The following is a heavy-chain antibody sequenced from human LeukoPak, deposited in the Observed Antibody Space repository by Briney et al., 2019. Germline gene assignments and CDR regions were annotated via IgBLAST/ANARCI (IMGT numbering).Heavy chain of an antibody. CDR1: GGSISSSSYY. J-gene: IGHJ4*02. CDR2: IYYSGST. D-gene: IGHD5-12*01. Sequence: SETLSLTCTVSGGSISSSSYYWGWIRQPPGKGLEWIGSIYYSGSTYYNPSLKSRVTISVDTSKNQFSLKLSSVTAADTAVYYCARGLDIVATFLNDWGQGTLVTVSS. V-gene: IGHV4-39*07. CDR3: ARGLDIVATFLND.